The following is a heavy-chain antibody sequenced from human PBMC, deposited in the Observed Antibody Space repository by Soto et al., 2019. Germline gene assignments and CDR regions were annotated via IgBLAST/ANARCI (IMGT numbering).Heavy chain of an antibody. Sequence: SETLSLTCAVSSGSISSTNWWSWVRQPPGKGLEWIGEINHSGSTNYNPSLKSRVTISVDTSKNQFSLKLSSVTAADTAVYYCARDPARGVVVVVAATGSLDAFDIWGQGTMVTVSS. CDR3: ARDPARGVVVVVAATGSLDAFDI. D-gene: IGHD2-15*01. J-gene: IGHJ3*02. CDR1: SGSISSTNW. CDR2: INHSGST. V-gene: IGHV4-4*02.